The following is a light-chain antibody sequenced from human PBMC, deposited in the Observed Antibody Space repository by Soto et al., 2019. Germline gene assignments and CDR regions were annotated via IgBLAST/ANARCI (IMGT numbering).Light chain of an antibody. CDR2: GAS. CDR3: QQRSNWPPYT. V-gene: IGKV3-11*01. Sequence: EILMTQSPATLSVSPGETATLSCRATQTVSSRYLAWYQKKPGQAPRLLIYGASNRATGIPARFSGSGSGTDFTLTISSLEPEDFAVYYGQQRSNWPPYTFGQGTKVDIK. CDR1: QTVSSRY. J-gene: IGKJ2*01.